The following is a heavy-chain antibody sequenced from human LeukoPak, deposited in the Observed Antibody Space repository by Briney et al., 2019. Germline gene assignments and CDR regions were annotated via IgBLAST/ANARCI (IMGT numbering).Heavy chain of an antibody. CDR1: GFTFSSYS. Sequence: GGSLRLSCAASGFTFSSYSMNWVRQAPGKGLEWVSSISSSSSYIYYADSVKGRFTISRDNAKNSLYLQMNSLRAEDAAVYYCARSRNLRYSSGWDDYWGQGTLVTVSS. D-gene: IGHD6-19*01. J-gene: IGHJ4*02. CDR3: ARSRNLRYSSGWDDY. CDR2: ISSSSSYI. V-gene: IGHV3-21*01.